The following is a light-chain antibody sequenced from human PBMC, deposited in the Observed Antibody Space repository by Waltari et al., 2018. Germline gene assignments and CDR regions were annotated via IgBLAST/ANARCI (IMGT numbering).Light chain of an antibody. Sequence: QSVLTQPPSASATPGHRVTISCSGSDSNIGDNVVNWYQQFPGTAPKLLICRMALRPSGVPDRFSASKSGTSASLAISGLQSEDEADYYCATWDDGLGGVWVFGGGTKVTVL. V-gene: IGLV1-44*01. J-gene: IGLJ3*02. CDR2: RMA. CDR3: ATWDDGLGGVWV. CDR1: DSNIGDNV.